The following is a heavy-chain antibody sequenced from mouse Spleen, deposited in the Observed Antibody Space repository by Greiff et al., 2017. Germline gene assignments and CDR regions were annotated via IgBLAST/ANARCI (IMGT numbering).Heavy chain of an antibody. Sequence: DVMLVESGGGLVKPGGSLKLSCAASGFTFSDYGMHWVRQAPEKGLEWVAYISSGSSTIYYADTVKGRFTISRDNAKNTLFLQMTSLRSEDTAMYYCARGLTGSFDYWGQGTTLTVSS. D-gene: IGHD4-1*01. CDR3: ARGLTGSFDY. CDR2: ISSGSSTI. CDR1: GFTFSDYG. V-gene: IGHV5-17*01. J-gene: IGHJ2*01.